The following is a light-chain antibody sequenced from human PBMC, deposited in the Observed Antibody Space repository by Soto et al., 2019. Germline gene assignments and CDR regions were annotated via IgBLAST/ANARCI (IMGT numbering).Light chain of an antibody. J-gene: IGLJ1*01. V-gene: IGLV2-14*03. CDR1: SSDVGGYDY. CDR3: SSYSSSSTQV. CDR2: DVA. Sequence: QSALTQPASVSGSPGQSITMSCTGTSSDVGGYDYVSWYQQNPGKAPKLMIFDVANRPSGVSNRFSGSKSDNTASLTISGLQAEDEADYYCSSYSSSSTQVFGTGTKLTVL.